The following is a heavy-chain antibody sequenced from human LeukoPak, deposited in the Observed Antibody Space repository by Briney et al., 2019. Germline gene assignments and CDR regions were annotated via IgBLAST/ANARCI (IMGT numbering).Heavy chain of an antibody. Sequence: GSLRLSCAASGFTFSSHSMNWVRQAPGKGLEWVSSISSTSTYIYYADSVKGRFTISRDNAKNSLYLQVNSLRAEDTAVYYCARGGFGELYWGQGTLVTVSS. CDR1: GFTFSSHS. V-gene: IGHV3-21*01. D-gene: IGHD3-10*01. CDR3: ARGGFGELY. J-gene: IGHJ4*02. CDR2: ISSTSTYI.